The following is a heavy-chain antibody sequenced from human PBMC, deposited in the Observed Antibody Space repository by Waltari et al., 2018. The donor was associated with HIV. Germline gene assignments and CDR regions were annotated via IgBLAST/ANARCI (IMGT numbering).Heavy chain of an antibody. CDR3: ARAGRDGKLPPDY. CDR2: INSDGSST. CDR1: GFTFRSYW. Sequence: EVQLVESGGGLVQPGGSLRLSCAASGFTFRSYWTHWVRQAPGKGLVWVSRINSDGSSTSYADSVKGRFTISRDNAKNTLYLQMNSLRAKDTAVYYCARAGRDGKLPPDYWGQGTLVTVSS. V-gene: IGHV3-74*01. D-gene: IGHD1-7*01. J-gene: IGHJ4*02.